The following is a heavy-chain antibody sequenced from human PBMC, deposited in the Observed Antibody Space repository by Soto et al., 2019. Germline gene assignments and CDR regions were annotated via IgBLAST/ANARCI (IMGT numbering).Heavy chain of an antibody. CDR1: GGTFSSYA. V-gene: IGHV1-69*01. D-gene: IGHD3-22*01. J-gene: IGHJ4*02. Sequence: QVQLVQSGAEVKKPGSSVKVSCKASGGTFSSYAFSWVRQAPGQGLEWMGGIIPMFDTANYAQKFQDRVTISADESTSTDYMELSSLTSEDTAVYSCARSLTYYYETSGYYLGNSWGQGTLVTVSS. CDR3: ARSLTYYYETSGYYLGNS. CDR2: IIPMFDTA.